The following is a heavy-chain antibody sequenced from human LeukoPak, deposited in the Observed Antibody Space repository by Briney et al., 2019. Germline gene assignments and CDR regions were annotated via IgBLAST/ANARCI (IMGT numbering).Heavy chain of an antibody. V-gene: IGHV3-13*01. CDR3: AREGISFDGFDI. Sequence: GGSLRLSCAASGFTFSSYDMSWVRQAPGEGLEWVSAISTAGDTYYPGSLKGRFTISRENAKNSLYLQMNSLRAGDTAVYYCAREGISFDGFDIWGQGTMVTVSS. J-gene: IGHJ3*02. D-gene: IGHD3-3*02. CDR1: GFTFSSYD. CDR2: ISTAGDT.